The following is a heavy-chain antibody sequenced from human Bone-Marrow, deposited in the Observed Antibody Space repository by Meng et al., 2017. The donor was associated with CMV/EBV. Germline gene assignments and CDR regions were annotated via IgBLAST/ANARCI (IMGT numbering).Heavy chain of an antibody. D-gene: IGHD3-3*01. CDR1: GYTFTGYY. Sequence: ASVKVSCKASGYTFTGYYMHWVRQAPGQGLEWMGWINPNSGGTNYAQKFQGRVTMTRDTSISTAYMELSRLRSDDTAVDYWARDGCDFWSGYLEPLRYGMDVWGQGTTVTVSS. CDR3: ARDGCDFWSGYLEPLRYGMDV. CDR2: INPNSGGT. V-gene: IGHV1-2*02. J-gene: IGHJ6*02.